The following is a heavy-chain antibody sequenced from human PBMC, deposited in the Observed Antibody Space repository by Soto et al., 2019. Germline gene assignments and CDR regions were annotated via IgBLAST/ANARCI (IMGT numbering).Heavy chain of an antibody. CDR1: GFTFSSDE. V-gene: IGHV3-48*03. J-gene: IGHJ4*02. CDR2: MSSSGTTT. Sequence: DVQLVESGGGLVQPGGSLRLPCGPSGFTFSSDEMNWVRQAPGKGLEWIAHMSSSGTTTYYADSVKGRFTISRDNAKTSLYRQMNGRGAGARAVYYCARGLWGSGWDSWGQGPLATVSS. D-gene: IGHD6-19*01. CDR3: ARGLWGSGWDS.